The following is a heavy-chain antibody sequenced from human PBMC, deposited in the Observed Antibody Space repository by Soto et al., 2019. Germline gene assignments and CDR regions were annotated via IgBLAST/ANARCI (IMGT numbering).Heavy chain of an antibody. Sequence: SETLSLTCTVSGGSISSGGYYWSWIRQHPGKGLEWIGYIYYSGSTYYNPSLKSRVTISVDTSKNQFSLKLSSVTAADTAVYYCARAYRLGVDYWGQGTLVTVSS. CDR1: GGSISSGGYY. V-gene: IGHV4-31*03. CDR3: ARAYRLGVDY. CDR2: IYYSGST. D-gene: IGHD6-25*01. J-gene: IGHJ4*02.